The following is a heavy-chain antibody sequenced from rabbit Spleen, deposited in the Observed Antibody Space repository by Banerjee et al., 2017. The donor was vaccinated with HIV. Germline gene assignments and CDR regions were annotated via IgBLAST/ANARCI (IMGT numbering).Heavy chain of an antibody. J-gene: IGHJ4*01. V-gene: IGHV1S40*01. Sequence: QSLEESGGDLVKPGASLTLTCIASGFSFSDRDVMCWVRQAPGKGLEWIACINASTGKPVYASWVNGRFIISRTSSTTVTLQMTSLTAADTATYFCARDLASVVGWNFNLWGPGTLVTVS. CDR2: INASTGKP. CDR3: ARDLASVVGWNFNL. D-gene: IGHD3-1*01. CDR1: GFSFSDRDV.